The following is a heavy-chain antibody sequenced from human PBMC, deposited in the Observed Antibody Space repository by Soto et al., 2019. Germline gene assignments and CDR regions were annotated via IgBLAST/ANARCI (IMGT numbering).Heavy chain of an antibody. Sequence: GGSLRLSCAVSGFTFSSYAMHWVRQAPGKGLEWVAVISYDGSNKYYADNVKGRFTISRDNSKNTLYLQMNSLRAEDTALYYCARDPVYSSQRGYFDYWGQGTLVTVSS. CDR3: ARDPVYSSQRGYFDY. CDR2: ISYDGSNK. V-gene: IGHV3-30-3*01. D-gene: IGHD6-19*01. CDR1: GFTFSSYA. J-gene: IGHJ4*02.